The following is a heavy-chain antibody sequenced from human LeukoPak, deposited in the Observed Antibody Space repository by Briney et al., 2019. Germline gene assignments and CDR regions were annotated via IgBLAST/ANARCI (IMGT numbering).Heavy chain of an antibody. CDR1: TGSISSYY. CDR2: IYSSGST. D-gene: IGHD3-10*01. Sequence: SETVSLTCTVSTGSISSYYCSWIRQPAGKGLEYIGRIYSSGSTNYSPSLKSRVTMSVDTSKNQFSLKLTSVTAADTAVYYCARGDIIRGDYNWFDPWGQGILVTVSS. V-gene: IGHV4-4*07. CDR3: ARGDIIRGDYNWFDP. J-gene: IGHJ5*02.